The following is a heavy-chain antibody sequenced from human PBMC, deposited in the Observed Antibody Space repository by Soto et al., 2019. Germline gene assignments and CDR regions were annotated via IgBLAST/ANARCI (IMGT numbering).Heavy chain of an antibody. CDR3: AREMYYDSSRYYDY. V-gene: IGHV1-2*02. CDR1: GYTFTDYY. J-gene: IGHJ4*02. D-gene: IGHD3-22*01. Sequence: ASVKVSCKASGYTFTDYYIHWVRQAPGQGLEWMGWINPNSGGTNYAQKFQGRVTMTRDTSISTAYIELSRLRSDDTAVYSCAREMYYDSSRYYDYWGQGTLVTVYS. CDR2: INPNSGGT.